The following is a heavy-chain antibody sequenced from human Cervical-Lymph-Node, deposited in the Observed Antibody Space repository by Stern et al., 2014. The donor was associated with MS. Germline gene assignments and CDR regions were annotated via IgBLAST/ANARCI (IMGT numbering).Heavy chain of an antibody. CDR1: GG. J-gene: IGHJ5*02. CDR2: VIPFVGTS. CDR3: ARGSGDNWFGP. V-gene: IGHV1-69*14. D-gene: IGHD3-10*01. Sequence: QVQLVQSGAEVKKPGSSVTVSCKSSGGISWVRQAPGQGLEWMGGVIPFVGTSNYAQKFQDRVTITADTSTNTTYLHLSRLTSADTAVYYCARGSGDNWFGPWGQGTLVTVSS.